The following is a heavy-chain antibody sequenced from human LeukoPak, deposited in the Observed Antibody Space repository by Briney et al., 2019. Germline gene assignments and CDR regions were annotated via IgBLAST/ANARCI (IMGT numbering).Heavy chain of an antibody. Sequence: PGGSLRLSCLASGFTIGTTGMHWVRQAPGKGLEWVAFIRNDGSQTYYIDSVRGRFTISRDHSKNTLSLQMNSLRGEDTAVYYCAKEGKLQVAGVFEYWGQGTLVIVSS. CDR1: GFTIGTTG. J-gene: IGHJ4*02. V-gene: IGHV3-30*02. D-gene: IGHD6-19*01. CDR2: IRNDGSQT. CDR3: AKEGKLQVAGVFEY.